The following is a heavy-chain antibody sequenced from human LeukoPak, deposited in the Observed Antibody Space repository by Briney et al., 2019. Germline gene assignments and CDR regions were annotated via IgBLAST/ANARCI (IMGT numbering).Heavy chain of an antibody. CDR2: ISYDGSNK. D-gene: IGHD3-3*01. CDR3: ARGDYDFWSGSLGY. J-gene: IGHJ4*02. CDR1: GFTFSSYA. V-gene: IGHV3-30-3*01. Sequence: PGGSLRLSCAASGFTFSSYAMHWVRQAPCKGLEWVAGISYDGSNKYYADSVKGRFTISRDNSKNTLYLQMNSLRAEDTAVYYCARGDYDFWSGSLGYWGQGTLVTVSS.